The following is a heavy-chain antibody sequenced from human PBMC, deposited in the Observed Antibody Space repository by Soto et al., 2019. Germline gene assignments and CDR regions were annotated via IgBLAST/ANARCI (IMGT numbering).Heavy chain of an antibody. D-gene: IGHD3-3*01. Sequence: QPGGSLRLSCAASGFTFSSYWMSWVRQAPGKGLEWVANIKQDGSEKYYVDSVKGRFTISRDNAKNSLYLQMNSLRAEDTAVYYCARGDYDFWSGYYTSYYYYGMDVWGQGTTVTVSS. CDR3: ARGDYDFWSGYYTSYYYYGMDV. CDR2: IKQDGSEK. J-gene: IGHJ6*02. CDR1: GFTFSSYW. V-gene: IGHV3-7*03.